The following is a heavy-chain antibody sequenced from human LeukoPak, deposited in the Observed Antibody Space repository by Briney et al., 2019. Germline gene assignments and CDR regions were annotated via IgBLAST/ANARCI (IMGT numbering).Heavy chain of an antibody. J-gene: IGHJ1*01. CDR1: GGTFSSYA. Sequence: SVKVSCKASGGTFSSYAISWVRQAPGQGLEWMGGIIPIFGTANYAQKFQGRVTITPDESTSTAYMELSSLRSEDTAVYYGARGPRGGSYSAEYFQHWGQGTLVTVSS. CDR3: ARGPRGGSYSAEYFQH. CDR2: IIPIFGTA. V-gene: IGHV1-69*13. D-gene: IGHD1-26*01.